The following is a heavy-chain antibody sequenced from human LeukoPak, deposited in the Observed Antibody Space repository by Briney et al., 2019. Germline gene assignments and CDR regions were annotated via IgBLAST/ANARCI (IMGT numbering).Heavy chain of an antibody. CDR1: GFTFSSYA. J-gene: IGHJ4*02. Sequence: GGSLRLSCAASGFTFSSYAMSWVRQAPGKGLEWVSAISWNGGSTGYADSVKGRFTISRDNAKNSLYLQMDSLRAEDTALFYCARDAVLRNIAAAGYFDNWGQGTLVTVSS. V-gene: IGHV3-20*04. CDR3: ARDAVLRNIAAAGYFDN. CDR2: ISWNGGST. D-gene: IGHD6-13*01.